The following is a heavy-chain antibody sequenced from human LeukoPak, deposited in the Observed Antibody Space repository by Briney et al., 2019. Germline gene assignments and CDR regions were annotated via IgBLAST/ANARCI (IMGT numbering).Heavy chain of an antibody. CDR3: ARQTCRGATCYRVDQYYYMDV. Sequence: SETLSLTCTVSGDSINDHYWSWIRQPPGHGLEWIGYIYRSVSTNYNPSLKSRVTISIDTSKSQFSLKLASVTAADTGVYYCARQTCRGATCYRVDQYYYMDVWGKGTTVTVSS. CDR1: GDSINDHY. D-gene: IGHD2-15*01. V-gene: IGHV4-59*08. CDR2: IYRSVST. J-gene: IGHJ6*03.